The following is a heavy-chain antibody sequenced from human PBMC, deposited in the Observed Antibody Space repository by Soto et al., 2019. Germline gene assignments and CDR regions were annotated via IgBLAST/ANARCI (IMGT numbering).Heavy chain of an antibody. CDR1: GASIRSSSCY. CDR3: ARISVTPRSMDV. V-gene: IGHV4-39*01. J-gene: IGHJ6*03. D-gene: IGHD2-21*02. Sequence: SETLSLTCTVIGASIRSSSCYWGWIRQSPGKGLEWIGSFYYSGSTYYSPSLRSRVTISGDTSRKQISLRLSSVTAADTAVYYCARISVTPRSMDVWGKGTTVT. CDR2: FYYSGST.